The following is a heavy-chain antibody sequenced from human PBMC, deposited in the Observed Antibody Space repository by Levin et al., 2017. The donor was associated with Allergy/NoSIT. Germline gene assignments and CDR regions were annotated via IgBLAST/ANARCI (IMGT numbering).Heavy chain of an antibody. Sequence: GGSLRLSCAASGFAISSYAMSWVRQAPGKGLEWVLAISGSGGSTYYADSVKGRFTISRDNSKNTLYLQMNSLRTEDTAVYYCAKDLGSVYYDILTGYDYWGQGTLVTVSS. CDR3: AKDLGSVYYDILTGYDY. J-gene: IGHJ4*02. D-gene: IGHD3-9*01. CDR1: GFAISSYA. V-gene: IGHV3-23*01. CDR2: ISGSGGST.